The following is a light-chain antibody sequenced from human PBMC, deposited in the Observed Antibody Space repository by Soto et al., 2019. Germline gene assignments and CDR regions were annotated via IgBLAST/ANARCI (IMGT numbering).Light chain of an antibody. J-gene: IGKJ3*01. V-gene: IGKV3-20*01. Sequence: DIVLTQSPDTLSLSPGESATLSCRASQTVTSDHLAWYQQRLGQPPRLLIYGASGRASDIPDRFRGSGSGTDFTLTISRLVPEDFAVYYCQQYGSSFVTFGPGTRVDVK. CDR1: QTVTSDH. CDR2: GAS. CDR3: QQYGSSFVT.